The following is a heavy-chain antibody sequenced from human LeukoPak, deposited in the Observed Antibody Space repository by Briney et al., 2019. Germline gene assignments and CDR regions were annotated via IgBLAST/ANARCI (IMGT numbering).Heavy chain of an antibody. Sequence: GGSLRLSCAASGFNFNSYWMSWVRQAPGKGLECVANIKQDGSEIYFVDSVKGRFTISRDNAKSSLYLQMNSLRGEDTAVYFCASGKYRYGDNWFDPWGQGTLVTVSS. CDR3: ASGKYRYGDNWFDP. J-gene: IGHJ5*02. CDR2: IKQDGSEI. V-gene: IGHV3-7*02. D-gene: IGHD5-18*01. CDR1: GFNFNSYW.